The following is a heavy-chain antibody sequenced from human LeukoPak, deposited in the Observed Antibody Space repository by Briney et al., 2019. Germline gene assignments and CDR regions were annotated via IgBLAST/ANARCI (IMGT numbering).Heavy chain of an antibody. D-gene: IGHD6-25*01. CDR3: ASCYFGIAAPDY. CDR1: VGSISSSRYC. J-gene: IGHJ4*02. CDR2: IYWSGST. V-gene: IGHV4-39*01. Sequence: PSESLSLTCTFSVGSISSSRYCWGWIRQPPGTGLEWIGRIYWSGSTYHNPSLKSRVTIYVDTSKTQFSLKLSSVTAADTAVYYCASCYFGIAAPDYWGQGTLVTVSS.